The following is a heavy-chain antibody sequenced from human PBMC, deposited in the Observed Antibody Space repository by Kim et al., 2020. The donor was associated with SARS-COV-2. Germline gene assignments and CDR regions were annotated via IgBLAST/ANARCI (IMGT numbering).Heavy chain of an antibody. CDR1: GYSFTSYW. Sequence: GESLKISCETSGYSFTSYWITWVRQRPGKGLEWMGRIDPSDSYTNYSPSFQGHVTISVDKSIRTAYLQWNNLTTSDTAFYFCARQSQWLTPQGLDYWGQG. D-gene: IGHD3-22*01. J-gene: IGHJ4*02. V-gene: IGHV5-10-1*01. CDR3: ARQSQWLTPQGLDY. CDR2: IDPSDSYT.